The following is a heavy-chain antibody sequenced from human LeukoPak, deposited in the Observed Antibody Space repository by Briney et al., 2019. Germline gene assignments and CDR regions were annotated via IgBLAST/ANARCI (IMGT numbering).Heavy chain of an antibody. J-gene: IGHJ4*02. CDR2: IYHSGST. Sequence: PSETLSLTCTVSGYSISSGYYWGWIRQPPGKGLEWIGRIYHSGSTYYNPSLKSRVTISVDPSKNQFSLKLSSVTAADTAVYYCARLRDGGRGVDYWGQGTLVTVSS. CDR1: GYSISSGYY. D-gene: IGHD5-24*01. V-gene: IGHV4-38-2*02. CDR3: ARLRDGGRGVDY.